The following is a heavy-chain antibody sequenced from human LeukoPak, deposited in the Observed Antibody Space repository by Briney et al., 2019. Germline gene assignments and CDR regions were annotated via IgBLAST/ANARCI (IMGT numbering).Heavy chain of an antibody. CDR1: GFTFSNYA. J-gene: IGHJ4*02. Sequence: GGPLRLSCAASGFTFSNYAMHWVRQAPGKGLEWVAVISYDGSNKYYADSVKGRFTISRDNSKNTLYLQMNSLRAEDTAVYYCARGDYDFWSGYYNYLDYWGQGTLVTVSS. CDR3: ARGDYDFWSGYYNYLDY. V-gene: IGHV3-30-3*01. D-gene: IGHD3-3*01. CDR2: ISYDGSNK.